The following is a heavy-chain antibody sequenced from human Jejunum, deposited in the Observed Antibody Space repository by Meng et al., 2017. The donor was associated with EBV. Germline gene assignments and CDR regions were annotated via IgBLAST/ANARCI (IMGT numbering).Heavy chain of an antibody. CDR1: GFTFSPFG. CDR2: ISYDGRSE. J-gene: IGHJ4*02. Sequence: VKWGESGRGVVQPGRSLRLSCAAHGFTFSPFGMHWVRQAPGKGLEWVATISYDGRSEYYADSVKGRFTISRDNSKNTLYLQMNSLRGEDTAVYYCARGRPLGCSGGSCYPDYWGQGTLVTVSS. V-gene: IGHV3-30*03. CDR3: ARGRPLGCSGGSCYPDY. D-gene: IGHD2-15*01.